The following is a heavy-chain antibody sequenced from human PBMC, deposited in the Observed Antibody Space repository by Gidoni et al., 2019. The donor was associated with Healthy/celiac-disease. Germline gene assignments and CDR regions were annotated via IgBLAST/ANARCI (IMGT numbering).Heavy chain of an antibody. J-gene: IGHJ3*02. D-gene: IGHD3-22*01. CDR3: ARGGTPYYYDSSVSAFDI. Sequence: EVQLVESGGGLVKPGRSLRLSCAASGFPSSSSSMNWVRPAPGKGLEWVSSISSSSSYIYYADSVKGRFTISRDNAKNSLYLQMNSLRAEDTAVYYCARGGTPYYYDSSVSAFDIWGQGTMVTVSS. CDR2: ISSSSSYI. V-gene: IGHV3-21*01. CDR1: GFPSSSSS.